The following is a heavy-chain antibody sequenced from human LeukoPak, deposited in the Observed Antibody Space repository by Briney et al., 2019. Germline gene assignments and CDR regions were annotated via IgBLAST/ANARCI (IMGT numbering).Heavy chain of an antibody. V-gene: IGHV4-34*01. D-gene: IGHD2-8*01. CDR1: GGSFSGYY. CDR2: IYYSGST. CDR3: ASSYCTNGVCYRGGYYYMDV. Sequence: PSETLSLTCAVYGGSFSGYYWGWIRQPPGKGLEWIGSIYYSGSTYYNPSLKSRVTISVDTSKNQFSLKLSSVTAADTAVYYCASSYCTNGVCYRGGYYYMDVWGKGTTVTVSS. J-gene: IGHJ6*03.